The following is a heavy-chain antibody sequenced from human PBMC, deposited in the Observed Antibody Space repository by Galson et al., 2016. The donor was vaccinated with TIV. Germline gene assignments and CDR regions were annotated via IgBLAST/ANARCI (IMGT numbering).Heavy chain of an antibody. J-gene: IGHJ4*02. D-gene: IGHD2-8*01. V-gene: IGHV2-5*02. Sequence: PALVKPTQTLTLTCTFSGFSLNSNGVGVGWIRQPPGKALEWLALIYWDNDERYSPSLKNRLTISKDTSKNQVVLRMTSMDPVDTATYYCAHRRRDNGVWYTPDYWGQGILVTVSS. CDR1: GFSLNSNGVG. CDR2: IYWDNDE. CDR3: AHRRRDNGVWYTPDY.